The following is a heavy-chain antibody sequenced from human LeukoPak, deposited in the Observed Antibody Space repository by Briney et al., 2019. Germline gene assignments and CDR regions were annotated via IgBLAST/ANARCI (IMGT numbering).Heavy chain of an antibody. J-gene: IGHJ4*02. CDR1: GYTFTSYD. Sequence: RASVKVSCKASGYTFTSYDINWVRQATGQGLEWMGWMNPNSGNTGYAQKFQGRVTMTRSTSISTAYMEVSSLGSEDTAVYYCARRIAAAGTTLGYWGQGTLVTVSS. CDR3: ARRIAAAGTTLGY. V-gene: IGHV1-8*01. D-gene: IGHD6-13*01. CDR2: MNPNSGNT.